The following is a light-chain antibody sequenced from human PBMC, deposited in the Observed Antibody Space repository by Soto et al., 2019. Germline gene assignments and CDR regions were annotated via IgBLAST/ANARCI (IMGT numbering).Light chain of an antibody. CDR3: SSYSSANTVI. V-gene: IGLV2-14*01. CDR2: AVS. Sequence: QSALTQPASVSGSPGQSITISCTGTNSDVGDYKYVSWYQQHPGKAPKLMIFAVSNRPSGVSNRFSGSKSGNTASLTISGLQAEDEADYYCSSYSSANTVIFGGGTKLTVL. CDR1: NSDVGDYKY. J-gene: IGLJ2*01.